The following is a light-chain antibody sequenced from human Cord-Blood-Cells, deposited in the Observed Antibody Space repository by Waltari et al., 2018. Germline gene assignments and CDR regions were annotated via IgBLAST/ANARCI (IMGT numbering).Light chain of an antibody. CDR3: QAWDSSTVV. J-gene: IGLJ2*01. V-gene: IGLV3-1*01. CDR1: KLGDKY. Sequence: SYELTQPPSVSVSPGQTASITCPGDKLGDKYACWYPQQPGQSPVPVIYQDSKRPSGIPERFSGSNSGNTATLTISGTQAMDEADYYCQAWDSSTVVFGGGTKLTVL. CDR2: QDS.